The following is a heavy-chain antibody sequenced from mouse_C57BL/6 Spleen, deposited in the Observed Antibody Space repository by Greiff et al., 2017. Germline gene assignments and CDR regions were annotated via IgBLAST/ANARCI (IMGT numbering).Heavy chain of an antibody. CDR3: ARSGDVGTWFAY. CDR2: IYPGDGDT. Sequence: QVQLQQSGAELVKPGASVKISCKASGYAFSSYWMNWVKQRPGKGLEWIGQIYPGDGDTNYNGKFKGKATLTADKSSSTAYMQPSSLTSEDSAVYFCARSGDVGTWFAYWGQGTLVTVSA. D-gene: IGHD3-1*01. J-gene: IGHJ3*01. CDR1: GYAFSSYW. V-gene: IGHV1-80*01.